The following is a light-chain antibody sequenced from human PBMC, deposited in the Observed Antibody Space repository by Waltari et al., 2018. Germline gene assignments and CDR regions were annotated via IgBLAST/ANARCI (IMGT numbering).Light chain of an antibody. CDR2: QDS. CDR3: QAWDSSTAA. V-gene: IGLV3-1*01. J-gene: IGLJ2*01. Sequence: SYELTQPPSVSVSPGQTASITCSGDKLGDKYACWYQQKPGQSHVLVIYQDSKRPSGIPERFSGSNSGNTATLTISGTQAMDEADYYCQAWDSSTAAFGGGTKLTVL. CDR1: KLGDKY.